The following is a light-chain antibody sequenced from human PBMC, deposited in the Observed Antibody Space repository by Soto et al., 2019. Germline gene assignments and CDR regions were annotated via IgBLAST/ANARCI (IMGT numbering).Light chain of an antibody. Sequence: DIQMTQSPSTLSASVGDRVTITCRASQSFSTWLAWYQQKPGKAPKLLIYDASNLESGVPSRFSGSGSGTEFTLAISSLQPDDFATYYCQQYYNCPLTFGGGTTVEIK. CDR3: QQYYNCPLT. CDR2: DAS. CDR1: QSFSTW. V-gene: IGKV1-5*01. J-gene: IGKJ4*01.